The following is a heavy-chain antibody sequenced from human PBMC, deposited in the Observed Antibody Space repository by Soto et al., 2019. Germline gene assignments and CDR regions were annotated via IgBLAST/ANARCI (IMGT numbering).Heavy chain of an antibody. V-gene: IGHV3-23*01. CDR3: AKVRICSGGDCDCIDY. D-gene: IGHD2-15*01. Sequence: EVHLLVSGGGLVQPGGSLRLSCAASGFTLDNYAMTWVRQAPGKGLEWVSAISGTDGSTYYADTVKGRFTISRDNSKNTLYLQMNSLRAEDTSIYYCAKVRICSGGDCDCIDYWGQGSLVTVSS. CDR2: ISGTDGST. J-gene: IGHJ4*02. CDR1: GFTLDNYA.